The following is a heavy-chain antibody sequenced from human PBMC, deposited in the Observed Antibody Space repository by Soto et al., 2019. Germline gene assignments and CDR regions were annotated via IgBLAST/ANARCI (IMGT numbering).Heavy chain of an antibody. Sequence: EVQLSESGGGLVQPGGSLRLSCAASGFTFSNYGMSWVRQAPGKGLEWVSVISGSGGSTYYADSVKGRFTLSRDNSKNTVYLQMNSLRAEDTAVYYCAKDSPVGVPLLRDLHDWGQDTLVTVSS. CDR1: GFTFSNYG. V-gene: IGHV3-23*01. CDR2: ISGSGGST. CDR3: AKDSPVGVPLLRDLHD. D-gene: IGHD2-15*01. J-gene: IGHJ1*01.